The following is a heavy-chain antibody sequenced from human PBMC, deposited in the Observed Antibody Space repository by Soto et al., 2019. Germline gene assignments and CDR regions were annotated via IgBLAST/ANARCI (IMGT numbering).Heavy chain of an antibody. CDR2: ISYHGSTE. V-gene: IGHV3-30-3*01. D-gene: IGHD5-18*01. Sequence: QVQLVESGGGVVQPGRSLRLSCAASGFSFSIYAMHWVRQAPGKGLEWVAVISYHGSTEYYGDSVKGRFTISRDNSKNTLYLQMYSLRAEDTAIYYCARGYSYGTNWESDALDIWGQGAMVTVSS. CDR3: ARGYSYGTNWESDALDI. CDR1: GFSFSIYA. J-gene: IGHJ3*02.